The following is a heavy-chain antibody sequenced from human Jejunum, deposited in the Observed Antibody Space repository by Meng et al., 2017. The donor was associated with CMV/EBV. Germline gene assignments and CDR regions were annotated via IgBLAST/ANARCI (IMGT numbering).Heavy chain of an antibody. CDR2: ISTDGRST. D-gene: IGHD4-11*01. CDR3: VMTTNYYYYGMDV. V-gene: IGHV3-74*01. Sequence: ASGFPFSSYWMHWVRQAPGKGPVWVSRISTDGRSTTYADSVKGRFTISRDNAKNTLYLQMNSLRAEDTAVYYCVMTTNYYYYGMDVWGQGTTVTVSS. J-gene: IGHJ6*02. CDR1: GFPFSSYW.